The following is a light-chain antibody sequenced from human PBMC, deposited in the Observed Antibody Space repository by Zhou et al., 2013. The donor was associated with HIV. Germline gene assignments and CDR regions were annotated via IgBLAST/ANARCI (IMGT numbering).Light chain of an antibody. Sequence: DIQMTQSPSSLSASIGDRVTLTCRASRSIDTYLNWYQQNPGKAPRLLIYAASTLQSGVPSRFRGSGSGTDFTLTISSLQPEDFSTYYCQQSYSPLTFGGGTKVEIK. CDR2: AAS. CDR3: QQSYSPLT. CDR1: RSIDTY. J-gene: IGKJ4*01. V-gene: IGKV1-39*01.